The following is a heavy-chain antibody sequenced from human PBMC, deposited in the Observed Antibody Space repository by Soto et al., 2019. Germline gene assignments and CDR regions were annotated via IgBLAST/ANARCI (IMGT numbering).Heavy chain of an antibody. D-gene: IGHD1-26*01. Sequence: QVQLVESGGGVVQPGRSLRLSCAASGFTFSSYAMYWVRQAPGKGLEWVAVIWYVGSNKYYADSVKGRFTISRDNSKNTLYLQMNSLRAEDTAVYYCARDILAGARWTYGMDVWGQGTTVTVSS. CDR2: IWYVGSNK. CDR3: ARDILAGARWTYGMDV. J-gene: IGHJ6*02. V-gene: IGHV3-33*01. CDR1: GFTFSSYA.